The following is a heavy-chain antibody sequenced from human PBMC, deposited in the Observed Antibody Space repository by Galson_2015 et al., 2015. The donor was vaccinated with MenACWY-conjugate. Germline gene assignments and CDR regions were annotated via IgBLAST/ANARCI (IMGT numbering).Heavy chain of an antibody. CDR1: GGTLSTYG. CDR2: IIPQFGTT. D-gene: IGHD3-3*02. CDR3: ARARQRAIEPVPRHFHYYNVMDV. V-gene: IGHV1-69*13. Sequence: SVKVSCKASGGTLSTYGVSWVRQAPGQGLEWMGGIIPQFGTTHYAQKFQGRVNIIADESTSTVYMHLSSLKSEDTAVYFCARARQRAIEPVPRHFHYYNVMDVWGQGTMVIVS. J-gene: IGHJ6*02.